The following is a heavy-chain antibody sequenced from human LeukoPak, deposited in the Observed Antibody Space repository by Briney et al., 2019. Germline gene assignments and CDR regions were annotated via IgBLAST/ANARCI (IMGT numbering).Heavy chain of an antibody. J-gene: IGHJ3*02. CDR1: GGTFSSYA. V-gene: IGHV1-69*04. Sequence: AASVKVSCKASGGTFSSYAISWVRQAPGQGLEWMGRIIPILGIANYAQKFQGRVTITADKSTSTAYMELSSLRSEDTAVYYCAKDDVVVVVAATTGDAFDIWGQGTMVTVSS. CDR2: IIPILGIA. CDR3: AKDDVVVVVAATTGDAFDI. D-gene: IGHD2-15*01.